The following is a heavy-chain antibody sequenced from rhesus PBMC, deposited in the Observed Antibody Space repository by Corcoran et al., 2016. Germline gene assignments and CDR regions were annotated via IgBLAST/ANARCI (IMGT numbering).Heavy chain of an antibody. J-gene: IGHJ4*01. V-gene: IGHV4-99*02. Sequence: QVQLQESGPGLVKPSETLSLTCAVSGYSISSGYSWGWIRQPPGKGLQYIGDISGSSGSTYYNPSLESRVTISKDTSKNQFSLKLDSMTAADTAVDYCARERGDGCDYWGQGVLVTVSS. D-gene: IGHD6-31*01. CDR3: ARERGDGCDY. CDR2: ISGSSGST. CDR1: GYSISSGYS.